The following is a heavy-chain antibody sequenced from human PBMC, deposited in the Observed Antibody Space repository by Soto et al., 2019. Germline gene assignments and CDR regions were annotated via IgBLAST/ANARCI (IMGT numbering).Heavy chain of an antibody. V-gene: IGHV1-69*13. J-gene: IGHJ6*02. CDR3: AKHITIFGVAMKTYYYGMDV. CDR1: GGTFSSYA. D-gene: IGHD3-3*01. CDR2: IIPIFGTA. Sequence: SVKVSCKASGGTFSSYAISWVRQAPGQGLEWMGGIIPIFGTANYAQKFQGRVTITADESTSTAYMELSSLRSEDTAVYYCAKHITIFGVAMKTYYYGMDVWGQGTTVTVYS.